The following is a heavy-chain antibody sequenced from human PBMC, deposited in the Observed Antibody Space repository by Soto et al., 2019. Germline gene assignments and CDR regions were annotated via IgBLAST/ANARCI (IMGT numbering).Heavy chain of an antibody. CDR3: ARDILSGGAYPDS. D-gene: IGHD3-10*01. V-gene: IGHV3-21*01. J-gene: IGHJ5*01. CDR2: ISSGSSYI. Sequence: GSLRVSCAASGFTFSTYTVNGVRQAPGKGLEWISSISSGSSYIYYAGSVKGRFTISRDNARNSLFLQMNSLRADDTAVYYCARDILSGGAYPDSWGQATKVTVSS. CDR1: GFTFSTYT.